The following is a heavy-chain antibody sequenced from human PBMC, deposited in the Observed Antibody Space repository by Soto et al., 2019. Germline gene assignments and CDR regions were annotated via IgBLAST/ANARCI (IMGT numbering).Heavy chain of an antibody. CDR2: IGNAGDT. J-gene: IGHJ4*02. CDR1: GFTFSRYD. CDR3: TKDRVPDGIYSFDY. Sequence: GGSLRLSCASSGFTFSRYDMHLVRQVTGKGLEWVSGIGNAGDTYYPGSVKGRFTISRENAKNSLYLQMNNLTVEDAAVYYCTKDRVPDGIYSFDYWGQGALVTVSS. V-gene: IGHV3-13*01. D-gene: IGHD2-15*01.